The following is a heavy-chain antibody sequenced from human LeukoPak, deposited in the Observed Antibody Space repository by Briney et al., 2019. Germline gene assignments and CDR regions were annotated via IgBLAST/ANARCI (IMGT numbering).Heavy chain of an antibody. D-gene: IGHD5-24*01. CDR2: IIPILGIA. CDR3: ARDWGIEMATNDY. J-gene: IGHJ4*02. Sequence: GASVKVSCKASGGTFSSYAISWVRQAPGQGLEWMGRIIPILGIANYAQKFQGRVTITADKSTSTAYMELSSLRSEDTAVYYCARDWGIEMATNDYWGQGTLVTVSS. V-gene: IGHV1-69*04. CDR1: GGTFSSYA.